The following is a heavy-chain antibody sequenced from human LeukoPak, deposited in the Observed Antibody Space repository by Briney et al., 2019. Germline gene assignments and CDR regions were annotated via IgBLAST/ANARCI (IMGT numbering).Heavy chain of an antibody. V-gene: IGHV4-39*01. CDR2: IFSSGST. CDR1: GGSISSSSYY. J-gene: IGHJ4*02. Sequence: SETLSLTCTVSGGSISSSSYYWGWIRQPPGKGLEWIGRIFSSGSTNYNPSLKSRVTMSVDTSKNQFSLKLNSVTAADTAVYFCARRAYSTAYWKHFDSWGQGTLITVSS. D-gene: IGHD1-1*01. CDR3: ARRAYSTAYWKHFDS.